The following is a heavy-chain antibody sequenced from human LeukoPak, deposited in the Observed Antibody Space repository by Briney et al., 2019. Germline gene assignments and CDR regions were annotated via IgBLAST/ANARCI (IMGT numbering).Heavy chain of an antibody. Sequence: GGSLRLSCVASGFTFGKYWMSWVRQAPGKGLEWVSAISGSGGSTYYADSVKGRFTISRDNSKNTLYLQMNSLRAEDTAVYYCAKDMKNYYGSGSYEYYFDYWGQGTLVTVSS. CDR3: AKDMKNYYGSGSYEYYFDY. CDR1: GFTFGKYW. CDR2: ISGSGGST. J-gene: IGHJ4*02. V-gene: IGHV3-23*01. D-gene: IGHD3-10*01.